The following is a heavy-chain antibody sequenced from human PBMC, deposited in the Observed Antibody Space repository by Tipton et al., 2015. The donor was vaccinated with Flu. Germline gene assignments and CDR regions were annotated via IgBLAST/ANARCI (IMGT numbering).Heavy chain of an antibody. V-gene: IGHV3-53*01. J-gene: IGHJ4*02. D-gene: IGHD6-19*01. CDR1: GFTVSSYY. CDR2: IYSDGST. CDR3: AKVIPELVAGLDS. Sequence: SLRLSCAASGFTVSSYYLSWVRQAPEKGLEWVSLIYSDGSTYYADSVKGRFTISRDTSKNMVYLQMNSLRADDTAVYSCAKVIPELVAGLDSWGQGTLVTVSS.